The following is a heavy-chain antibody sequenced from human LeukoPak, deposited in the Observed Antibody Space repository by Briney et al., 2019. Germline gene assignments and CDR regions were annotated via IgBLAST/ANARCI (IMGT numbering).Heavy chain of an antibody. Sequence: PGGSLRLSCAPSGFTFSSYWMHWVRQAPGKGLVWVSRINSDGSSTSYADSVKGRFTISRDNAKNTLYLQMNSLRAEDTAVYYCARDRSGSYYHPFDYWGQGTLVTVSS. CDR1: GFTFSSYW. CDR2: INSDGSST. J-gene: IGHJ4*02. CDR3: ARDRSGSYYHPFDY. V-gene: IGHV3-74*01. D-gene: IGHD1-26*01.